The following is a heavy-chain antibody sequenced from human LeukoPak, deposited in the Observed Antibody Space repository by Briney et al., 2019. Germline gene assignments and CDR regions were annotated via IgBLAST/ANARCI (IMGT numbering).Heavy chain of an antibody. V-gene: IGHV4-34*01. D-gene: IGHD1-1*01. CDR1: GGSFSGYY. CDR2: INHSGST. J-gene: IGHJ6*02. CDR3: ARVLELERLRLYGTDV. Sequence: SETLSLTCAVYGGSFSGYYWSWIRQPPGKGLEWIGEINHSGSTNYNPSLKSRVTISVDTSKNQFSLKLSSVTAADTAVYYCARVLELERLRLYGTDVWGQGTTVTVSS.